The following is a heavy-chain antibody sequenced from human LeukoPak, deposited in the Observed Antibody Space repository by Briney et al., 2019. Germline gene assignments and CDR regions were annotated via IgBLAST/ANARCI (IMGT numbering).Heavy chain of an antibody. CDR2: IYYSGST. CDR1: GGSISSGGYY. CDR3: ARDDSSGYFNWFDP. V-gene: IGHV4-31*03. Sequence: SQTLSLTCTVSGGSISSGGYYWSWIRQHPGKGLEWIGYIYYSGSTYYNPSLKSRVTISLDTSKNQFSLKLSSVTAADTAVYYCARDDSSGYFNWFDPWGQGTLVTVSS. J-gene: IGHJ5*02. D-gene: IGHD3-22*01.